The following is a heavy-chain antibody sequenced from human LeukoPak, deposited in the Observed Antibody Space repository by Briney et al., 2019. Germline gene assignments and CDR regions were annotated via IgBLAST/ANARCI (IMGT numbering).Heavy chain of an antibody. D-gene: IGHD2-15*01. CDR2: IIPIFGTA. J-gene: IGHJ5*02. V-gene: IGHV1-69*06. CDR3: ARDWSGYCSGGSCRQHNWFDP. CDR1: GGTFSSYA. Sequence: ASVKVSCKASGGTFSSYAISWVRQAPGQGLEWMGGIIPIFGTANYAQKFQGRVTITADKSTSTAYMELSSLRSEDTAVYYCARDWSGYCSGGSCRQHNWFDPWGQGTLVTVSS.